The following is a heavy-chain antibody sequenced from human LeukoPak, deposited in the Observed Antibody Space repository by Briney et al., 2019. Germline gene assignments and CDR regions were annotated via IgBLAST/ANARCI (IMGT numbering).Heavy chain of an antibody. CDR2: INWDGGST. J-gene: IGHJ4*02. D-gene: IGHD6-19*01. CDR3: AKDKTVAGGFYYFDY. CDR1: GFTFDDYT. Sequence: PGGSLRLSCAASGFTFDDYTMHWVRQAPGKGLEWVSLINWDGGSTYYADSVKGRFTISRDNSKNSLYLQMNSLRTEDTALYYCAKDKTVAGGFYYFDYWGQGTLVTVSS. V-gene: IGHV3-43*01.